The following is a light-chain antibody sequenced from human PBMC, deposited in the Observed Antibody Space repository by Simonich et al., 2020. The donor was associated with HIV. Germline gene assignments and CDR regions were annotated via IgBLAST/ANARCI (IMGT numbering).Light chain of an antibody. CDR1: QRISSW. CDR2: KAS. V-gene: IGKV1-5*03. J-gene: IGKJ1*01. Sequence: DIQMTQSPSTLSASVGDRVTITYRASQRISSWLASYQQKPGKAPKLLIYKASSLKSGVPARCSGSGSGTEFTLTISSLQPDDFASYYCQQYNSYFRTFGQGTKVEIK. CDR3: QQYNSYFRT.